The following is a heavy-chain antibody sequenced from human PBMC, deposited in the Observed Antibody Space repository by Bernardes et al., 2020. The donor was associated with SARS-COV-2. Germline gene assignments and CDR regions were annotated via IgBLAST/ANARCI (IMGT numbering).Heavy chain of an antibody. Sequence: GGTLRLSCAASGFTFSTFWMPWVRKAPGKGLEWVANINQDGSETFYVDSVKGRFTISRDNAKNSLFMEMNTLRAEDTAVYYCARSYSTSSFELDYWGQGNLVTVSS. CDR1: GFTFSTFW. CDR3: ARSYSTSSFELDY. CDR2: INQDGSET. J-gene: IGHJ4*02. D-gene: IGHD6-6*01. V-gene: IGHV3-7*01.